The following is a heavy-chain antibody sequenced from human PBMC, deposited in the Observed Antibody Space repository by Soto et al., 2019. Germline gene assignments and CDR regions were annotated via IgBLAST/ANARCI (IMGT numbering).Heavy chain of an antibody. CDR2: ISGSGGST. J-gene: IGHJ3*02. CDR1: GFTFSSYA. D-gene: IGHD2-15*01. CDR3: ARRFCSGGSCNGNDAFDI. Sequence: PGGSLRLSCAASGFTFSSYAMSWVRQAPGKGLEWVSAISGSGGSTYYADSVKGRFTISRDNSKNTLYLQMNSLGVEDTAVYYCARRFCSGGSCNGNDAFDIWGQGTMVTVSS. V-gene: IGHV3-23*01.